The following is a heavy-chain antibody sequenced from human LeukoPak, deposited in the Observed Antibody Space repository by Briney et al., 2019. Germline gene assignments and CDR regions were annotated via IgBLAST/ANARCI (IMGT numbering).Heavy chain of an antibody. CDR3: ARVARYCSGTSCYLIFDY. Sequence: SETLSLTCAVSGGSIRSGGYSWSWTRQPPGKGLEWIGYIYQSGSTYYNLSLKSRVTISVDRSKNQFSLKLSSVTAADTAVYDCARVARYCSGTSCYLIFDYWGQGTLVTVSS. V-gene: IGHV4-30-2*01. J-gene: IGHJ4*02. CDR1: GGSIRSGGYS. CDR2: IYQSGST. D-gene: IGHD2-2*01.